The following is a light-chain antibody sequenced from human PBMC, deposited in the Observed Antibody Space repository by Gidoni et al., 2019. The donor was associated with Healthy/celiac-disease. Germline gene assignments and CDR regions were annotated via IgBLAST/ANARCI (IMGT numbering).Light chain of an antibody. CDR3: MIWHSSAWV. V-gene: IGLV5-45*01. CDR1: SGINVGTYR. CDR2: YKSDSDK. J-gene: IGLJ3*02. Sequence: QAVLTQPASLSASPGASASLTCTLRSGINVGTYRIYWYQQKPGSPPQYLLRYKSDSDKQQGSGVPSRFSGSKDASANAGILLISGLQSEDEADYYCMIWHSSAWVFGGGTNTDRP.